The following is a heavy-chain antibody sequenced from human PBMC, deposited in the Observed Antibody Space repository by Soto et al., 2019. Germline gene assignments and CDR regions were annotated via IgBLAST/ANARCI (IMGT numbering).Heavy chain of an antibody. CDR1: GFSLSTSGVG. CDR3: AHSGPAGYYYYYYGMDV. V-gene: IGHV2-5*01. Sequence: QITLKESGPTLVKPTQTLTLTCTFSGFSLSTSGVGVGWIRQPPGKALEWLALIYWNDDKRYSPSLKSRLTITKDTSKNQVVLTMTNMDPVDTATYYCAHSGPAGYYYYYYGMDVWGQGTTVTVSS. J-gene: IGHJ6*02. CDR2: IYWNDDK.